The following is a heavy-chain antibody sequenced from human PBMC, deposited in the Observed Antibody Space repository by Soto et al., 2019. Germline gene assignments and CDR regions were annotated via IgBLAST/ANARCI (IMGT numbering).Heavy chain of an antibody. Sequence: GGSLRLSCAASGFTFSSYSMNWVRQAPGKGLEWVSSISSSSSYIYYADSVKGRFTISRDNAKNSLYLQMNSLRAEDTAVYYCARDLARYCSGGSCLYDAFDIWGQGTMVTVSS. CDR2: ISSSSSYI. V-gene: IGHV3-21*04. CDR3: ARDLARYCSGGSCLYDAFDI. D-gene: IGHD2-15*01. CDR1: GFTFSSYS. J-gene: IGHJ3*02.